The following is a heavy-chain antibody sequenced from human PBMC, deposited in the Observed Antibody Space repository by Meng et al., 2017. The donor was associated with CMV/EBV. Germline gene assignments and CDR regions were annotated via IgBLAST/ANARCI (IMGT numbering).Heavy chain of an antibody. D-gene: IGHD4-11*01. CDR3: ARDYSNYEGYYYYYGMDV. V-gene: IGHV1-18*01. CDR1: GYTFTSYG. CDR2: ISAYNGNT. Sequence: ASVKVSCKASGYTFTSYGISWVRQAPGQGLEWMGWISAYNGNTNYAQKLQGRVTMTTDTSTSTAYMELSRLRSDDTAVYYCARDYSNYEGYYYYYGMDVWGQGTTVTVSS. J-gene: IGHJ6*02.